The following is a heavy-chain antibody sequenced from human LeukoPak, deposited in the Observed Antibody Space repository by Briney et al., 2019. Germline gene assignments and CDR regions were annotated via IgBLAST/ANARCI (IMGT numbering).Heavy chain of an antibody. CDR3: AKDYNYYDSSGLD. CDR2: INGGGSPI. Sequence: GGSLRLSCAASGFTFSRDSMNWVRQAPGKGLEWVSYINGGGSPIYYADSVRGRFTISRDNAKNSLYLQMNSLRAEDTAVYYCAKDYNYYDSSGLDWGQGTLVTVSS. V-gene: IGHV3-48*01. CDR1: GFTFSRDS. J-gene: IGHJ4*02. D-gene: IGHD3-22*01.